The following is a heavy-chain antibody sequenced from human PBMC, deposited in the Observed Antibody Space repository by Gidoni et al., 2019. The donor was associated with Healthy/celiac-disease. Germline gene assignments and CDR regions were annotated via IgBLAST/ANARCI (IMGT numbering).Heavy chain of an antibody. CDR1: GSTFTSYA. V-gene: IGHV1-3*01. CDR2: SNAGNGNT. Sequence: QVQLVQSGSEVKKPGASVMVSCQASGSTFTSYAMHWVRQAPGQRLKWMGWSNAGNGNTKYSQKFQGRVTITRDTSASTAYMELSSLRSEDTAVYYCARDLLRGAYYYGMDVWGQGTTVTVSS. J-gene: IGHJ6*02. CDR3: ARDLLRGAYYYGMDV. D-gene: IGHD3-10*01.